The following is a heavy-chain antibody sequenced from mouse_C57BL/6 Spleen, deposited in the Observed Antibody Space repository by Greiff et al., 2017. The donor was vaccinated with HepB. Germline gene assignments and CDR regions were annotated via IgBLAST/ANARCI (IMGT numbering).Heavy chain of an antibody. CDR3: AREGIYYDYDGDVPFAY. D-gene: IGHD2-4*01. Sequence: QVQLQQPGTELVKPGASVKLSCKASGYTFTSYWMHWVKQRPGQGLEWIGNINPSNGGTNYNEKFKSKATLTVDKSSSTAYMQLSSLTSEDSAVYYCAREGIYYDYDGDVPFAYWGQGTLVTVSA. V-gene: IGHV1-53*01. CDR2: INPSNGGT. J-gene: IGHJ3*01. CDR1: GYTFTSYW.